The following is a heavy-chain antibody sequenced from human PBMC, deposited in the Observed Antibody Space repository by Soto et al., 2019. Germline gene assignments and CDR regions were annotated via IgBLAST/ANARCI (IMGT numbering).Heavy chain of an antibody. CDR2: IGPYNGNI. D-gene: IGHD2-15*01. Sequence: QAQLVQSGAEVKKPGASVKVSCQAGGYTFADYGISWVRQAPGQGLEWVGWIGPYNGNINYAQNLQDRVTMTTDTSTNTAYMELRSLRSDDTALYYCARCYCTVGSCYTCWHFDLWGRGTLLTVSS. V-gene: IGHV1-18*01. CDR1: GYTFADYG. CDR3: ARCYCTVGSCYTCWHFDL. J-gene: IGHJ2*01.